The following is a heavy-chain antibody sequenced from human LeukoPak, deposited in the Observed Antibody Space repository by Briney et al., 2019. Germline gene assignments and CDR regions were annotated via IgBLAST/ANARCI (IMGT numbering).Heavy chain of an antibody. CDR2: TYYRSKWYN. CDR1: GDSVSSNSAA. J-gene: IGHJ5*02. D-gene: IGHD1-14*01. Sequence: SQTLSLTCAISGDSVSSNSAAWNWIRQSPSRGLEWLGRTYYRSKWYNDYAISVKSRITINPDTSKNQFSLHLNSVTPGDTAVYYCARGTATASYPINWFDPWGQGILVTVYS. V-gene: IGHV6-1*01. CDR3: ARGTATASYPINWFDP.